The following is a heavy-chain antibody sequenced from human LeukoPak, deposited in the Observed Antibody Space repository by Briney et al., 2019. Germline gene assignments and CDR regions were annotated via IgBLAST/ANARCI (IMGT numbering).Heavy chain of an antibody. Sequence: PGGALRLSCAASGFTFDDYGMSWVRQAPGKGLEWVSGFNWNGGSTGYADTVKGRFTISRDNAKNSLYLQMNSLRAKDTALYYCARGGVYYGSGSYYPRDWGQGTLVTVSS. CDR3: ARGGVYYGSGSYYPRD. V-gene: IGHV3-20*04. J-gene: IGHJ4*02. CDR1: GFTFDDYG. D-gene: IGHD3-10*01. CDR2: FNWNGGST.